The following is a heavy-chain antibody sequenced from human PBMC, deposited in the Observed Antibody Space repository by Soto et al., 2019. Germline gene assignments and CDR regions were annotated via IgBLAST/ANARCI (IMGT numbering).Heavy chain of an antibody. CDR1: GFTFSSYA. J-gene: IGHJ3*02. CDR2: ISGSGGST. D-gene: IGHD2-15*01. Sequence: GGSLRLSCAASGFTFSSYAMSWVRQAPGKGLEWVSAISGSGGSTYYADSVKGRFTISRDNSKNTLYLQMNSLRAEDTAVYYCAKEQPMVVAAPEAFDIWGQGTMVTVSS. CDR3: AKEQPMVVAAPEAFDI. V-gene: IGHV3-23*01.